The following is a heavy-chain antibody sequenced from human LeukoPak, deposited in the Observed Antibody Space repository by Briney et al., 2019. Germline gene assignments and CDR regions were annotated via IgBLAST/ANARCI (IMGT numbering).Heavy chain of an antibody. CDR2: ISYDGSNK. CDR3: ARREEERLRPVGSFDY. Sequence: GGSLRLSCAAAGFTFSSYAMHWVRQAPGKGLEWVAVISYDGSNKYYADSVKGRFTISRDNSKNMLYLQMNSLRAEDTAVYYCARREEERLRPVGSFDYWGQGTLVTVSS. V-gene: IGHV3-30-3*01. J-gene: IGHJ4*02. D-gene: IGHD1-26*01. CDR1: GFTFSSYA.